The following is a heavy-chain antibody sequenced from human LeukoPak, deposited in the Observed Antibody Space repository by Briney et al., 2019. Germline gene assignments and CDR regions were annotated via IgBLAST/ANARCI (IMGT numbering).Heavy chain of an antibody. CDR3: TRRATDDSSGYYST. J-gene: IGHJ5*02. CDR2: PRNKANSCAT. V-gene: IGHV3-73*01. D-gene: IGHD3-22*01. Sequence: GGSLSLSCASSGFTFSGSAMLWVRQASGTRLDRVCRPRNKANSCATAYAASVRGRFTISRDESKNTAYLQMNSLKTEDTAVYYCTRRATDDSSGYYSTWGQGTLVTVSS. CDR1: GFTFSGSA.